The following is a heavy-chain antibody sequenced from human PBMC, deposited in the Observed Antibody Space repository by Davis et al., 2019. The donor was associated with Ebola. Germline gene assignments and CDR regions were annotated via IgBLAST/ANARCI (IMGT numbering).Heavy chain of an antibody. D-gene: IGHD5-18*01. CDR2: IKQDGSEK. V-gene: IGHV3-7*03. J-gene: IGHJ6*02. CDR1: GFTFSSYS. CDR3: ATDTAMVYYYGMDV. Sequence: GGSLRLSCAASGFTFSSYSMNWVRQAPGKGLEWVANIKQDGSEKYYVDSVKGRFTISRDNAKNSLYLQMNSLRAEDTAVYYCATDTAMVYYYGMDVWGQGTTVTVSS.